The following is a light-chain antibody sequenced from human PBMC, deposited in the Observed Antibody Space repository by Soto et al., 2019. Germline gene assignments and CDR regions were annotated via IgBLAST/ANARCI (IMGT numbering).Light chain of an antibody. CDR2: AAS. V-gene: IGKV1-39*01. CDR3: QQSYSTFMYT. J-gene: IGKJ2*01. CDR1: QAIRND. Sequence: DIQMTQSPSSLSASVGDRVTITCRASQAIRNDVGWYQQKPGKAPKLLIYAASSLQSGVPSRFSGSGSGTDFTLTISSLQPEDFATYYCQQSYSTFMYTFGQGTKLEIK.